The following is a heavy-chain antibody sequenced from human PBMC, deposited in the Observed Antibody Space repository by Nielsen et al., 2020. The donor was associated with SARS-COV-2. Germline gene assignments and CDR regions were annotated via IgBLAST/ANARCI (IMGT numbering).Heavy chain of an antibody. V-gene: IGHV3-30-3*01. D-gene: IGHD3-22*01. Sequence: GESLKISCAASGFTFSSYAMHWVRQAPGKGLEWVAVISYDGSNKYYADSVKGRFTISRDNSKSTLYLHMNSLRAEDTAVYYCATRHFSDYDSSGYYKREIDYWGQGTLVTVSS. CDR1: GFTFSSYA. J-gene: IGHJ4*02. CDR3: ATRHFSDYDSSGYYKREIDY. CDR2: ISYDGSNK.